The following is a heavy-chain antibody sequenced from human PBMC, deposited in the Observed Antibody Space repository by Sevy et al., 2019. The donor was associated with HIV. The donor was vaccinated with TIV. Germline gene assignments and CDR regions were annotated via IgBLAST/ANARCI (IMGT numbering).Heavy chain of an antibody. CDR3: ARGLPYYYDSSGPYYYGMDV. J-gene: IGHJ6*02. CDR1: GYTFTGYY. Sequence: ASVKVSCKASGYTFTGYYMHWVRQAPGQGLEWMGWINPNSGGTNYAQKFQGRVTMTRDTSISTAYMELSRLRSDDTAVYYCARGLPYYYDSSGPYYYGMDVWGQETTVTVSS. V-gene: IGHV1-2*02. CDR2: INPNSGGT. D-gene: IGHD3-22*01.